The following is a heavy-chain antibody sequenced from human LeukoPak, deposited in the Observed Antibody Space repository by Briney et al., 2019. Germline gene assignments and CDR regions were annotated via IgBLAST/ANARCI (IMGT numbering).Heavy chain of an antibody. CDR1: GFTFSSYT. V-gene: IGHV3-21*01. D-gene: IGHD6-6*01. CDR2: ISAVSTYI. CDR3: ARGGIAGRPVYYYYMDV. Sequence: GGSLRLSCAASGFTFSSYTIHWVRQAPGKGLEWVSSISAVSTYIYYADSVKGRFTISRDNVEKAAYLELSGLTAQDTAIYYCARGGIAGRPVYYYYMDVWGKGTTVTVSS. J-gene: IGHJ6*03.